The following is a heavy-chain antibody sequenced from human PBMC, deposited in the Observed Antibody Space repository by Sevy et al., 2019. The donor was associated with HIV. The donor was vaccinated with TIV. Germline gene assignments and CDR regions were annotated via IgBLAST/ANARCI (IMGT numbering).Heavy chain of an antibody. D-gene: IGHD1-26*01. Sequence: WGSLRLSCAASGFTFSSYAMSWVRQAPGKGLEWVSAISGSGGSTYYAASVKGRFTISRDNSKNTLYLQMNSLRAEDTAVYYCAKDGSSGSYGGAFDIWGQGTMVTVSS. J-gene: IGHJ3*02. CDR2: ISGSGGST. V-gene: IGHV3-23*01. CDR3: AKDGSSGSYGGAFDI. CDR1: GFTFSSYA.